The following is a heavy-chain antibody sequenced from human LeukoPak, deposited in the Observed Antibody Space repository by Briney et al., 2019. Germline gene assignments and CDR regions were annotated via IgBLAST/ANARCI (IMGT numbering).Heavy chain of an antibody. CDR2: IYYSGST. V-gene: IGHV4-30-4*01. CDR3: ARLRLEWLLCFDY. CDR1: GGSISSGDYY. J-gene: IGHJ4*02. D-gene: IGHD3-3*01. Sequence: SETLSLTCTVSGGSISSGDYYWSWIRQPPGKGLEWIGYIYYSGSTYYNPSLKSRVTISVDTSKNQFSLKLSSVTAADTAVYYCARLRLEWLLCFDYWGQGTLVTVSS.